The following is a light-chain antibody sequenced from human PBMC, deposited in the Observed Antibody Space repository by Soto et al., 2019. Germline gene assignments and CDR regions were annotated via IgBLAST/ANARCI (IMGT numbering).Light chain of an antibody. V-gene: IGKV2-24*01. CDR2: KIS. CDR1: QSLVHSDGNTY. CDR3: MHATLFPV. Sequence: DIVLTQTPLSSAVTLGQPASISCRSSQSLVHSDGNTYLSWLHQRPGQPPRLLLYKISNRFSGVPDRFSGSGAGTDFTLKISRVEAEDVGVYYCMHATLFPVFGQGTKVDIK. J-gene: IGKJ1*01.